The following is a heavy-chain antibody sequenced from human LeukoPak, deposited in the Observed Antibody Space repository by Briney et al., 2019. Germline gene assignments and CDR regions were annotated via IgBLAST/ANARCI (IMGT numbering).Heavy chain of an antibody. CDR2: INHSGST. D-gene: IGHD3-3*01. V-gene: IGHV4-34*01. CDR1: GGSFSGYY. Sequence: SETLSLTCAVYGGSFSGYYWSWIRQPPGKGLEWIGEINHSGSTNYNPSLKSRVTISVDKSKNQFSLKPSSVTAADTAVYYCARGFTGSRYDFWAYYGMDVWGQGTTVTVSS. J-gene: IGHJ6*02. CDR3: ARGFTGSRYDFWAYYGMDV.